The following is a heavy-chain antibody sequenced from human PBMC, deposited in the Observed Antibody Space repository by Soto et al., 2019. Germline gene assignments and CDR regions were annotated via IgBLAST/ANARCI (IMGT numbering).Heavy chain of an antibody. Sequence: SETLSLTCAVYGGSFSGYYWSWIRQPPGKGLEWIGEINHSGSTNYNPSLKSRVTISVDTSKNQFSLKLSSVTAADTAVYYCASSPRSSIAARRGGLDYWGQGTLVTVSS. V-gene: IGHV4-34*01. D-gene: IGHD6-6*01. CDR2: INHSGST. CDR1: GGSFSGYY. CDR3: ASSPRSSIAARRGGLDY. J-gene: IGHJ4*02.